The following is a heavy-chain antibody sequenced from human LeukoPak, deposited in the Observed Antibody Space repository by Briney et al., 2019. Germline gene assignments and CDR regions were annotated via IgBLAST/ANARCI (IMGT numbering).Heavy chain of an antibody. Sequence: GRSLRLSCAASGFTFSDYAMHWVRQAPGKGLEWVSGISWNGGSIGYADSVKGRFTISRDNAKNSLYLQMNSLRAEDTALYYCAKSGLGYCRSTSCSTPFDYWGQGTLVTVSS. CDR3: AKSGLGYCRSTSCSTPFDY. J-gene: IGHJ4*02. CDR1: GFTFSDYA. CDR2: ISWNGGSI. D-gene: IGHD2-2*01. V-gene: IGHV3-9*01.